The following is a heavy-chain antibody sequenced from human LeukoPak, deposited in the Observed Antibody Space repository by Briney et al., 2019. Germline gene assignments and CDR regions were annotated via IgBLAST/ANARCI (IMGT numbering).Heavy chain of an antibody. Sequence: GGSLRLSCAASGFIFSSYWMNWVRQAPGKGLEWVANIKQDGSEKYYVDSVKGRFTISRDNAKNSLYLQMNSLGAEDTAVYYCARDVGPIPGYWGQGTLVTVSS. V-gene: IGHV3-7*03. J-gene: IGHJ4*02. CDR2: IKQDGSEK. D-gene: IGHD1-26*01. CDR3: ARDVGPIPGY. CDR1: GFIFSSYW.